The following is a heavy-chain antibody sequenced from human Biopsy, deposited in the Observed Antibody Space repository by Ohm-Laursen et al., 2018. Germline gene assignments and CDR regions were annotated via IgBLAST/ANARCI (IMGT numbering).Heavy chain of an antibody. V-gene: IGHV1-69*04. D-gene: IGHD3-10*01. CDR2: IIPIVDIA. CDR1: GDTLNIFG. Sequence: SAKVSRNASGDTLNIFGIFCVRQAPGQGLEWMGRIIPIVDIANYTQRFKGRVTMTADKSTSTAYLDLSSLISEDTAVYYCASGGSGSGYYGMDVWGQGTTVTVSS. J-gene: IGHJ6*02. CDR3: ASGGSGSGYYGMDV.